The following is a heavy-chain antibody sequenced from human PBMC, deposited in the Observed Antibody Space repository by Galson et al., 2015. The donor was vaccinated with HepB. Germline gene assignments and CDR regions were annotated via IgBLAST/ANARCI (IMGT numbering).Heavy chain of an antibody. V-gene: IGHV3-53*01. CDR2: IDGGGTT. Sequence: SLRLSCAASGFDVSNNYMGWVRQASGKGLEWVSVIDGGGTTHYADSVKGRFTISRDNSKNTLYLQMDTLRAEDTAVYHCGSSSVNWGPDGFDIWGQGTMVTVSS. J-gene: IGHJ3*02. D-gene: IGHD7-27*01. CDR1: GFDVSNNY. CDR3: GSSSVNWGPDGFDI.